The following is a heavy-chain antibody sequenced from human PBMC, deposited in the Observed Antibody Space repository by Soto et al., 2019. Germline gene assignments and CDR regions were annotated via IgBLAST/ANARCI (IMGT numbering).Heavy chain of an antibody. D-gene: IGHD6-13*01. CDR3: ARDSAIAAAGTFSDY. V-gene: IGHV1-46*01. J-gene: IGHJ4*02. CDR2: INPSGGST. Sequence: QVQLVQSGAEVKKPGASVKVSCKASGYTFTSYYMHWVRQAPGQGLEWMGIINPSGGSTSYAQKFQGRVTMTRDTSTSTVYMELSSLRSEDTAVYYCARDSAIAAAGTFSDYWGQGTLVTVSS. CDR1: GYTFTSYY.